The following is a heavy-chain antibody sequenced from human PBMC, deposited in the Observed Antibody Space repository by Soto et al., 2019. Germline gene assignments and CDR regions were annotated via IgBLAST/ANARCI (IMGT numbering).Heavy chain of an antibody. V-gene: IGHV3-33*03. J-gene: IGHJ4*02. CDR1: GFPFSSYG. Sequence: VGSLRLSCAASGFPFSSYGMHWVRQAPGKGLDWVGVIWYDGSNKDYAESVKGRFTISRDNSKNMLYLQMNSLRADDTAVYYCASSINWGQGTLVTVSS. CDR2: IWYDGSNK. CDR3: ASSIN.